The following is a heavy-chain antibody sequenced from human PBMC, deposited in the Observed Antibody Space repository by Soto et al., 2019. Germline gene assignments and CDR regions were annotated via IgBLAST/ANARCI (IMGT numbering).Heavy chain of an antibody. CDR2: IIPIFGTA. Sequence: QVQLVQSGAEVKKPGSSVKVACQASGGTFSSYALSWVRQAPGQGLEWMGGIIPIFGTANYAQKFQGRVTITADEYTSPAYVELSRIRSEGTAVYYCVRGRDGYNLAAFDIGGQGTMGTFS. V-gene: IGHV1-69*01. CDR1: GGTFSSYA. J-gene: IGHJ3*02. CDR3: VRGRDGYNLAAFDI. D-gene: IGHD5-12*01.